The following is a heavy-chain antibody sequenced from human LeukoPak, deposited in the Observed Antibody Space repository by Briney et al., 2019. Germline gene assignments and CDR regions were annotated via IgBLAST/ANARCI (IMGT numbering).Heavy chain of an antibody. J-gene: IGHJ4*02. CDR3: ASPGPDRSDYYLKFDY. CDR1: GFTFSSYA. CDR2: ISSSSSYI. V-gene: IGHV3-21*04. D-gene: IGHD3-22*01. Sequence: GGSLRLSCAVSGFTFSSYAMHWVRQAPGKGLEWVSSISSSSSYIYYADSVKSRFTISRDNAKNSLYLQMNSLRAEDTAVYYCASPGPDRSDYYLKFDYWGQGTLVTVSS.